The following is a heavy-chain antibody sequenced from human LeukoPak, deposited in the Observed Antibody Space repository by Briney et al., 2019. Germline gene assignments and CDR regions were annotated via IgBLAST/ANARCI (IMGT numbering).Heavy chain of an antibody. CDR2: INPSGGST. Sequence: ASVKVSCKASGYTFISYYMHWVRQAPGQGLEWMGIINPSGGSTSYAQKFQGRVTMTRDTSTSTVYMEVSSLRSEDTAVYYCARMDTSGYSEYFQYWGQGTLVIVCS. J-gene: IGHJ1*01. D-gene: IGHD3-22*01. CDR1: GYTFISYY. V-gene: IGHV1-46*01. CDR3: ARMDTSGYSEYFQY.